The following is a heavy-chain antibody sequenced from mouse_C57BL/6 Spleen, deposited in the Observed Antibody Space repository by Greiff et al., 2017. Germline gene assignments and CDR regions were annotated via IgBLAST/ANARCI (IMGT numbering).Heavy chain of an antibody. CDR1: GFNIKDDY. D-gene: IGHD1-1*01. V-gene: IGHV14-4*01. J-gene: IGHJ4*01. CDR2: IDPENGDT. Sequence: VQLQQSGAELVRPGASVKLSCTASGFNIKDDYMHWVKQRPEQGLEWIGWIDPENGDTEYASKFQGKATITADTSSNTAYLQLSSLTSEDTAVYYWTPTVVATDYAMDYWGQGTSVTVSS. CDR3: TPTVVATDYAMDY.